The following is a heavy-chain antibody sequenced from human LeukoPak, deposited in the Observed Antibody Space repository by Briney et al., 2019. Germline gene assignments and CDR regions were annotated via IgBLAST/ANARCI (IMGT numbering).Heavy chain of an antibody. J-gene: IGHJ4*02. CDR1: GFIFSNYA. CDR3: ARGYCSSISCYVDY. V-gene: IGHV3-30*04. CDR2: ISYDGSNK. Sequence: GGSLRLSCAASGFIFSNYAIYWVRQAPGKGLEWVAVISYDGSNKYYADSVKGRFTISRDISKNTLYLQMNSQRAEDTAVYYCARGYCSSISCYVDYWGQGTLVTVSS. D-gene: IGHD2-2*01.